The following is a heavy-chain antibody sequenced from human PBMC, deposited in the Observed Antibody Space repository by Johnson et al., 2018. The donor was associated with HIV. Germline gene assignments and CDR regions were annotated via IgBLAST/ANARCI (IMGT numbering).Heavy chain of an antibody. D-gene: IGHD6-19*01. J-gene: IGHJ3*02. CDR1: GFTFSSYA. Sequence: QVQLVESGGGVVQPGRSLRLSCAASGFTFSSYAMHWVRQAPGKGLEWVAGISNDGTNKYYADSVTGRFTISRDNSKNTLYLQMNSLRAEDTAVYYCARASHSSGWYGRLGDAFDIWGQGTMVTVSS. V-gene: IGHV3-30-3*01. CDR3: ARASHSSGWYGRLGDAFDI. CDR2: ISNDGTNK.